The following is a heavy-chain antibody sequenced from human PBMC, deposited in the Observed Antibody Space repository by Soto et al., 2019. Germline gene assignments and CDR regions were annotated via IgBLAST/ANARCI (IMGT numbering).Heavy chain of an antibody. CDR1: GFTFSSYA. CDR2: ISGSGSNT. V-gene: IGHV3-23*01. D-gene: IGHD6-25*01. J-gene: IGHJ4*02. CDR3: AKVRPSVDY. Sequence: EVQLLESGGGLVQPGGSLRLSCATSGFTFSSYAMTWVRQAPGKGLEWVSTISGSGSNTYYADSVKGRFTISRDKSKNTLYLQMNSLRVEDTAIYYCAKVRPSVDYWGQGTLVTVSS.